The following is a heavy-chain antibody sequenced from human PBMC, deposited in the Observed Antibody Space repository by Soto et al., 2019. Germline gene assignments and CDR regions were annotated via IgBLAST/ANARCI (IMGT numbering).Heavy chain of an antibody. J-gene: IGHJ4*02. CDR1: GGSISSGGYY. Sequence: SETLSLTCTVSGGSISSGGYYWIWIRQHPGKGLEWIGYIYYSGSTYYNPSLKSRVTISVDTSKNQFSLKLSSVTAADTAVYYCARSPDSSLGNYFDYWGQGTLVTVSS. CDR3: ARSPDSSLGNYFDY. V-gene: IGHV4-31*03. CDR2: IYYSGST. D-gene: IGHD3-22*01.